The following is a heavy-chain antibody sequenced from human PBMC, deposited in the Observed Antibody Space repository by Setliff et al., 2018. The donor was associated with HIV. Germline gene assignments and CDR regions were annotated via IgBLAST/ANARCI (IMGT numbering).Heavy chain of an antibody. CDR2: ISISGDT. V-gene: IGHV4-4*07. CDR1: GGSVTSYY. Sequence: KPSETLSLTCTVSGGSVTSYYWSWIRQPAGKRLEWIGRISISGDTNYNPSLKSRVTISVDPSKNQFSLKLTSMTAADTAVYYCARGGATVATRYFDLWGRGTLVTVSS. J-gene: IGHJ2*01. CDR3: ARGGATVATRYFDL. D-gene: IGHD4-17*01.